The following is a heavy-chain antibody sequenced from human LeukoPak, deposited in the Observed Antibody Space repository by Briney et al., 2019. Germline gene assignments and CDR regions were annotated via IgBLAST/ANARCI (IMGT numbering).Heavy chain of an antibody. V-gene: IGHV3-66*01. CDR1: GFTVSSNY. CDR2: IYSGGST. CDR3: ARTNSYYYYMDV. J-gene: IGHJ6*03. Sequence: GGSLRLSCAASGFTVSSNYMSWVRQAPGKGLEWVSVIYSGGSTYYADSVKGRFTISRDNAKNSLYLQMNSLRAEDTAVYYCARTNSYYYYMDVWGKGTTVTVSS.